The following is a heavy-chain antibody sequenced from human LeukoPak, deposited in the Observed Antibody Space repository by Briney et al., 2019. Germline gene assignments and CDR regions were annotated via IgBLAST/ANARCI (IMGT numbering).Heavy chain of an antibody. CDR1: GFTFSSYA. CDR3: ATYYDFWSGYEYYFDY. V-gene: IGHV3-23*01. CDR2: ISGSGGST. J-gene: IGHJ4*02. D-gene: IGHD3-3*01. Sequence: GGSLRLSCAASGFTFSSYAMSWVRQAPGKGLEWVSAISGSGGSTYYADSVKGRFTISRDNSKNTLYLQMNSLRAEDTAVYYCATYYDFWSGYEYYFDYWGQGTLVTVSS.